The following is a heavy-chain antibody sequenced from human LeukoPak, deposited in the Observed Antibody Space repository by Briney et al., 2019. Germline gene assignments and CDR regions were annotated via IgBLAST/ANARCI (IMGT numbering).Heavy chain of an antibody. CDR3: AKDAVYCSGGSCDTGYYYYMDV. J-gene: IGHJ6*03. V-gene: IGHV3-23*01. Sequence: GGSLRLSCAASGFTFDDYDLSWVRQAPGKGLEWVSAISGSGGSTYYADSVKGRFTISRDNSKNTLYLQMNSLRAEDTAVYYCAKDAVYCSGGSCDTGYYYYMDVWGKGTTVTVSS. D-gene: IGHD2-15*01. CDR1: GFTFDDYD. CDR2: ISGSGGST.